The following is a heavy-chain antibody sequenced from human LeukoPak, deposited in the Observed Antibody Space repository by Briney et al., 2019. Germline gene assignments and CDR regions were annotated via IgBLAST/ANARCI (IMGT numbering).Heavy chain of an antibody. CDR2: IRCDGSNK. CDR1: GFTFSSYG. V-gene: IGHV3-30*02. J-gene: IGHJ4*02. CDR3: AKDEAPGYDSSGYYD. D-gene: IGHD3-22*01. Sequence: GGSLRLSCAASGFTFSSYGMHWVRQAPGKGLEWVAFIRCDGSNKYYADSVKGRFTISRDNSKNTLYLQMNSLRAEDTAVYYCAKDEAPGYDSSGYYDWGQGTLVTVSS.